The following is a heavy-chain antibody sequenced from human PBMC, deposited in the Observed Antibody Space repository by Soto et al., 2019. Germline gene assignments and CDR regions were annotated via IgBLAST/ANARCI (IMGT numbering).Heavy chain of an antibody. J-gene: IGHJ4*02. CDR1: GYTLTELS. CDR2: FDPEDGET. D-gene: IGHD4-17*01. V-gene: IGHV1-24*01. CDR3: GTRSPMAKSGSCDGDYLDY. Sequence: QVQLVQSGAEVKKPGASVKVSCKVSGYTLTELSMHWVRQAPGKGLEWMGGFDPEDGETIYAQKFQGRLTMSEDSSTDKAYTEPSSLRSEDTAVYYCGTRSPMAKSGSCDGDYLDYWGQGTLVTVSS.